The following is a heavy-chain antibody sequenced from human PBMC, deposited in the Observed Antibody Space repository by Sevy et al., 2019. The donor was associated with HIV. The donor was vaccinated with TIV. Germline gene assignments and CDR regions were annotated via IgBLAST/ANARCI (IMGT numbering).Heavy chain of an antibody. V-gene: IGHV3-30*18. CDR2: ISYDGSNK. CDR1: GFTFSSYG. J-gene: IGHJ4*02. CDR3: AKDWGSTPSELYLDY. Sequence: GGSLRFSCAASGFTFSSYGMHWVRQAPGKGLEWVAVISYDGSNKYYADSVKGRFTISRDNSKNTLYLQMNSLRAEDTAVYYCAKDWGSTPSELYLDYRGQGTLVTVSS. D-gene: IGHD3-16*01.